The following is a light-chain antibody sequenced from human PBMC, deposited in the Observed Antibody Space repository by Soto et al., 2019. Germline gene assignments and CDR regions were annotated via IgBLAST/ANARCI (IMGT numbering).Light chain of an antibody. J-gene: IGKJ1*01. CDR2: GAS. V-gene: IGKV3-20*01. CDR1: QSVGSNY. Sequence: EIVLTQLPGALSLSPGKRTTLSCRASQSVGSNYLAWYQQRPGQPPNLLIFGASHRAPDIPDRFSGSGSGTDFTLTISRLEPEDFAVYYCQQYGGSVQTFGQGTKVDIK. CDR3: QQYGGSVQT.